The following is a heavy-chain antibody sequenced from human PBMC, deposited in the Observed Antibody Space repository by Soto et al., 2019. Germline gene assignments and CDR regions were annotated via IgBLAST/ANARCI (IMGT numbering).Heavy chain of an antibody. CDR2: ISNSGRST. CDR3: AKDALAYYDFWY. Sequence: PXGSLILSCAASGLTFSSYAMSWVRQAPGKGLDWVSHISNSGRSTKYADSVKGRFTISRDNSKNTLYLQMNSLRAEDTAIYYCAKDALAYYDFWYWGQGTLVTVSS. V-gene: IGHV3-23*01. D-gene: IGHD3-3*01. J-gene: IGHJ4*02. CDR1: GLTFSSYA.